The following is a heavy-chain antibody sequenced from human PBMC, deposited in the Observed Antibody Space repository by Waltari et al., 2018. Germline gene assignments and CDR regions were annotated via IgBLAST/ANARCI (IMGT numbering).Heavy chain of an antibody. CDR2: IHRSGRT. J-gene: IGHJ4*02. Sequence: QLQLQQSGPGLVKPSESLSLNCGVSGDSMRENYWWSWVRQSPAKGLGWIGQIHRSGRTYYNPSLESRVSVSMDTSNNKFFLKLSSAIAADTAVYYCARDRGRGLYFDSWGQGTLVTVSP. CDR1: GDSMRENYW. D-gene: IGHD2-15*01. V-gene: IGHV4-4*02. CDR3: ARDRGRGLYFDS.